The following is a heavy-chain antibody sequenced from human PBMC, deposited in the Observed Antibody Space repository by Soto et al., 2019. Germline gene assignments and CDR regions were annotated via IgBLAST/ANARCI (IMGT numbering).Heavy chain of an antibody. CDR1: SDSISGLY. D-gene: IGHD1-1*01. J-gene: IGHJ4*02. CDR2: IYSSGET. CDR3: ARASGTSQFDY. Sequence: SETLSLTCTVSSDSISGLYWAWVRQPAGKGLEWIGRIYSSGETNYNPSLESRVTMSVDTSKNQFSLNLSPVTAADTAVYYCARASGTSQFDYWGRGTLVTVSS. V-gene: IGHV4-4*07.